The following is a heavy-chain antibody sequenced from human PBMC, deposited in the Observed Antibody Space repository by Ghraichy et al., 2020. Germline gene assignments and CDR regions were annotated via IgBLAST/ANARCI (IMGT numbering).Heavy chain of an antibody. V-gene: IGHV3-73*01. Sequence: GGSLRLSCAASGFTFSGSAMHWVRQASGKGLEWVGRIRSKANSYATVYAASVKGRFTISRDDSKNTAYLQMNSLKTEDTAVYYCTTRSRMDVWGQGTTVTVSS. CDR3: TTRSRMDV. J-gene: IGHJ6*02. CDR1: GFTFSGSA. CDR2: IRSKANSYAT.